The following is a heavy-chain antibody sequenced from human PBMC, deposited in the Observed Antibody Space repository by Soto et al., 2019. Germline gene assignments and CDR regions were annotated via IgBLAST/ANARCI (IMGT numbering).Heavy chain of an antibody. CDR2: IIPILGIA. CDR3: ASGSTYGSGADYYMDV. V-gene: IGHV1-69*02. CDR1: GGTFSSYT. J-gene: IGHJ6*03. D-gene: IGHD3-10*01. Sequence: QVQLVQSGAEVKKPGSSVKVSCKASGGTFSSYTISWVRQAPGQGLEWMGRIIPILGIANYAQKFQGRVTITADKSTCTAYMELSSLRSEDTAVYYCASGSTYGSGADYYMDVWGKGTTVTVSS.